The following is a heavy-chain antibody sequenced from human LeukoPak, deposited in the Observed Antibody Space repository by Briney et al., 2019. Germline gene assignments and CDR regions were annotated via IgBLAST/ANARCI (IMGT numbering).Heavy chain of an antibody. J-gene: IGHJ4*02. D-gene: IGHD6-13*01. CDR3: ARNLIPERLVLNF. Sequence: PSETLSLTCTVSGGSISSSSYYWGWIRQPPGKGLEWIGYIYYTGSTNYNPSLKSRVTMSVDTSKNQFSLNLKSVTPEDTAVYYCARNLIPERLVLNFWGQGTLVTVSS. CDR1: GGSISSSSYY. V-gene: IGHV4-61*05. CDR2: IYYTGST.